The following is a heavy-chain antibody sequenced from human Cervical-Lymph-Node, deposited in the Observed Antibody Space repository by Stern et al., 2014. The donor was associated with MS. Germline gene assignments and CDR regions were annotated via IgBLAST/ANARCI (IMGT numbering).Heavy chain of an antibody. J-gene: IGHJ3*02. Sequence: QLQLQESGPGLVKPSETLSLTCTVSGGSISSYYWSWIRQPPGKGLEWIGYIYYSGSTNYNPSLKSRVTISVDTSKNQFSLKLSSVTAADTAVYYCASTPYYYGSGSINDAFDIWGQGTMVTVSS. V-gene: IGHV4-59*01. D-gene: IGHD3-10*01. CDR1: GGSISSYY. CDR2: IYYSGST. CDR3: ASTPYYYGSGSINDAFDI.